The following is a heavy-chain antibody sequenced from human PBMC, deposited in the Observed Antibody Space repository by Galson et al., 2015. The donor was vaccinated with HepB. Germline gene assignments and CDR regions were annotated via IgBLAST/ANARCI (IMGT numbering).Heavy chain of an antibody. J-gene: IGHJ4*02. V-gene: IGHV3-15*01. D-gene: IGHD3-22*01. CDR2: IKSKADGGTT. CDR1: GFTFINAW. Sequence: SLRLSCAASGFTFINAWMSWVRQAPGKGLEWVGRIKSKADGGTTDYAAPLKGRFTISRDDSKNTLYLQMNSLKTEDTAVYYCTTDDYYDNSGYYYVGFDYWGQGTLVTVSS. CDR3: TTDDYYDNSGYYYVGFDY.